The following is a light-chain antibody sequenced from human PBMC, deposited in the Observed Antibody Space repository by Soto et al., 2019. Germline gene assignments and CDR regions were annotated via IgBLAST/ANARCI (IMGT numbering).Light chain of an antibody. CDR2: DVS. CDR1: SSDVGGYDY. CDR3: SSYTSSGTLV. J-gene: IGLJ1*01. Sequence: QSALTQPASVSGSPGQSITISCTGTSSDVGGYDYVSWYQQPPGKAPKLMIDDVSNWPSGVSNRVSGSKSGNTASLTISGFQAEDEAAYYCSSYTSSGTLVFGTGTKLTVL. V-gene: IGLV2-14*01.